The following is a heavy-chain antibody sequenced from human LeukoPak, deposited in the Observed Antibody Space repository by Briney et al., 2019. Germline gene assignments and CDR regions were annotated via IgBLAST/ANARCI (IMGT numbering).Heavy chain of an antibody. J-gene: IGHJ4*02. CDR3: ARGPRVDFKLDY. D-gene: IGHD3/OR15-3a*01. Sequence: GGSLRLSCAASGFTFSSYAMHWVRQAPGKGLEWVAVITYDGSNKYYADSVKGRFTISRDNSKNTLYLQMNSLRAEDTAVYYCARGPRVDFKLDYWGQGTLVTVSS. CDR1: GFTFSSYA. CDR2: ITYDGSNK. V-gene: IGHV3-30-3*01.